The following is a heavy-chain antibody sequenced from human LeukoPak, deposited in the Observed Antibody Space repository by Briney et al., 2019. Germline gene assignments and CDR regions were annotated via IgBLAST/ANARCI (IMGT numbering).Heavy chain of an antibody. CDR1: GFTFSSYS. J-gene: IGHJ4*02. V-gene: IGHV3-21*01. CDR2: ISSSSSYI. D-gene: IGHD3-22*01. Sequence: GGSLRLSCAASGFTFSSYSMNWVRQAPGKGLEWVSSISSSSSYIYYADSVKGRFTISRDNAKESLFLQMDSLRVEDTAIYYCARDLEDNSGYYYFDSWGPGTLVTVSS. CDR3: ARDLEDNSGYYYFDS.